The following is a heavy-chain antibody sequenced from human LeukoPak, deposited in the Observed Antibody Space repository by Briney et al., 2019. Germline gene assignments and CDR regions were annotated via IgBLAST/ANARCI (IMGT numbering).Heavy chain of an antibody. J-gene: IGHJ4*02. V-gene: IGHV1-2*02. CDR3: ARDWLGVAIFDY. Sequence: ASVKVSCKASGYTFTSYAMNWVRQAPGQGLEWMGWINPNSGGTNYAQKFQGRVTMTRDTSIGTAYMELSRLRSDDTAVYYCARDWLGVAIFDYWGQGTLVTVSS. CDR1: GYTFTSYA. CDR2: INPNSGGT. D-gene: IGHD3-3*01.